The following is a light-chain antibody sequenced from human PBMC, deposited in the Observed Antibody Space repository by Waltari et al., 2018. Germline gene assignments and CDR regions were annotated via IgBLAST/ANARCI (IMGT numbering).Light chain of an antibody. CDR2: AAP. CDR3: QQSYAALWT. J-gene: IGKJ1*01. V-gene: IGKV1-39*01. CDR1: QSISSY. Sequence: DIQMTQSPSSLSASVGDRVTITCRASQSISSYLNWYQKKPGTAPKLLIYAAPSLQGGVPSRFSGSGSGTDFTLTISSLQPGDFATYYCQQSYAALWTFGHGTKVEI.